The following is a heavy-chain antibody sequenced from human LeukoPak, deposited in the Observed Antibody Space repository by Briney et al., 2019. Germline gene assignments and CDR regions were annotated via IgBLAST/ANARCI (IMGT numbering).Heavy chain of an antibody. V-gene: IGHV4-34*01. CDR2: INHSGST. Sequence: SETLSLTCAVYGGSFSGYYWSWIRQPPGKGLEWIGEINHSGSTSYNPSLKSRVTISVDTSKNQFSLKLSSVTAADTAVYYCARGVGIAVAGDAFDIWGQGTMVTVSS. CDR3: ARGVGIAVAGDAFDI. J-gene: IGHJ3*02. CDR1: GGSFSGYY. D-gene: IGHD6-19*01.